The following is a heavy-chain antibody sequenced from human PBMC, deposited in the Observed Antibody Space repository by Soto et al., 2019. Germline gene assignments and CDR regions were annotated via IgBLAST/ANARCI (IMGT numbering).Heavy chain of an antibody. CDR3: ARVRIAVAGPPFDH. V-gene: IGHV3-21*02. D-gene: IGHD6-13*01. CDR2: ISSSSSYI. J-gene: IGHJ4*02. Sequence: EAQPLESGGGLVKPGGSLRLSCAASGFTFSSYSMNWVRQAPGKGLQWVSCISSSSSYIYYADSVKGRFTISRDNAKNSLALQISSLSAEDTAVYYCARVRIAVAGPPFDHWGQGTMVTVSS. CDR1: GFTFSSYS.